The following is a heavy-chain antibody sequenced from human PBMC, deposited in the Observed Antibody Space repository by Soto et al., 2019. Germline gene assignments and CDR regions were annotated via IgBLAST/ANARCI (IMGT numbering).Heavy chain of an antibody. Sequence: SETLSLTCTVSGDSVTSVSDYWSWIRQPPGKGLELIGYIYYSGSADYNPSLGSRVTISIDTSKNQFSLKLTSVTAADTAVYYCARGVGFGYYYYHMDLWGQGTTVTVSS. CDR1: GDSVTSVSDY. CDR3: ARGVGFGYYYYHMDL. CDR2: IYYSGSA. J-gene: IGHJ6*02. V-gene: IGHV4-61*01. D-gene: IGHD3-10*01.